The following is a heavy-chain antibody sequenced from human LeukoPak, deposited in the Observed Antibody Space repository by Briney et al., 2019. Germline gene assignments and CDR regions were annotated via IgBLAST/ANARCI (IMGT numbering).Heavy chain of an antibody. CDR3: AKDGGYLH. D-gene: IGHD3-22*01. Sequence: RGSLSLSCAASGFTFTTNAMSWVRQAPGKGLEWVLTNSGSGGSTYYAASVKGRFTISRDNSKNTLYLQMNSLRAEDTAVYYCAKDGGYLHWGQGTLVTVSS. CDR2: NSGSGGST. V-gene: IGHV3-23*01. CDR1: GFTFTTNA. J-gene: IGHJ1*01.